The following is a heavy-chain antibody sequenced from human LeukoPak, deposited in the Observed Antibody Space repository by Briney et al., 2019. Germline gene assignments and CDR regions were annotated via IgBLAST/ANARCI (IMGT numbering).Heavy chain of an antibody. CDR2: IRYDGSNK. D-gene: IGHD3-22*01. V-gene: IGHV3-30*02. Sequence: GGSLRLSCAASGFTFSSYSMNWVRQAPGKGLEWVAFIRYDGSNKYYADSVKGRFTISRDNSKNTLYLQMNSLRAEDTAVYYCAKDYYYDSSGYTNWGQGTLVTVSS. CDR1: GFTFSSYS. J-gene: IGHJ4*02. CDR3: AKDYYYDSSGYTN.